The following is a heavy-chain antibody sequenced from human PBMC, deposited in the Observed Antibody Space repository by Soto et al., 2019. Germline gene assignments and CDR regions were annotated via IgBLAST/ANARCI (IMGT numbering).Heavy chain of an antibody. V-gene: IGHV3-30-3*01. Sequence: GGSLRLSCAASGFTFSSYAMHWVRQAPGKGLEWVAVISYDGSNKYYADSVKGRFTISRDNSKNTLYLQMNSLRAEDTAVYYCARASYSSSSYYYYYGMDVWGQGTTVTV. J-gene: IGHJ6*02. D-gene: IGHD6-6*01. CDR1: GFTFSSYA. CDR3: ARASYSSSSYYYYYGMDV. CDR2: ISYDGSNK.